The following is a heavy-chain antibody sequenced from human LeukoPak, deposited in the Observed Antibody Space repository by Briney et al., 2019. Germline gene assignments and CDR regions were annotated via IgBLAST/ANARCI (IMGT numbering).Heavy chain of an antibody. D-gene: IGHD2-15*01. CDR1: GGSISSYY. CDR2: IYYSGST. Sequence: SETLSLTCTVSGGSISSYYWSWIRQPPGKGLEWIGYIYYSGSTNYNPSLKSRVTISVDTSKNQFSLKLSSVTAADTAVYYCARFQGPSYCSGGSCYPYAFDIWGQGTMVTVSS. J-gene: IGHJ3*02. V-gene: IGHV4-59*01. CDR3: ARFQGPSYCSGGSCYPYAFDI.